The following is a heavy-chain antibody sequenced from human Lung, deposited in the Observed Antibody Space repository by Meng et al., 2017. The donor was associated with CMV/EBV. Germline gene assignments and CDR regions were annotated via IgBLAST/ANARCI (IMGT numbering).Heavy chain of an antibody. CDR1: GYMFTSFN. CDR3: ARERADYYDSSGYYYVPYYYYYGMDV. V-gene: IGHV1-69*10. Sequence: SXXVSXKASGYMFTSFNITWXRQAAGQGLEWMGGIIPILGIANYAQKFQGRVTITADKSTSTAYMELSSLRSEDTAVYYCARERADYYDSSGYYYVPYYYYYGMDVWXQGNXVTVSS. D-gene: IGHD3-22*01. CDR2: IIPILGIA. J-gene: IGHJ6*02.